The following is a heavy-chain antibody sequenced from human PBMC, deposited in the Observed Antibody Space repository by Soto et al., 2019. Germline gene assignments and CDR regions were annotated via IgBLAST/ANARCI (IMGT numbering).Heavy chain of an antibody. Sequence: PSETLSLTCTVSGASISGYHWSWIRQFPGKELECLGYISYSGATNYNPSLKSRVTMSIDTSKNQFSLQLNSVTAADTAVYYCARAFAIDWYTDSFDYWGQGPLVT. CDR3: ARAFAIDWYTDSFDY. D-gene: IGHD3-9*01. V-gene: IGHV4-59*08. CDR1: GASISGYH. CDR2: ISYSGAT. J-gene: IGHJ4*02.